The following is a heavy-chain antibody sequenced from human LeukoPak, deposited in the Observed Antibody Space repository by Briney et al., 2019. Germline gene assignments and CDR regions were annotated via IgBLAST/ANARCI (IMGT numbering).Heavy chain of an antibody. CDR2: IWYDGNNK. D-gene: IGHD2-2*01. Sequence: PGRSLRLSCAASGFTFSTYAMHWVRQAPGKGLEWVAVIWYDGNNKYYADSVKGRFTISRDNSKNTLYLQMNSLRAEDTAVYYCARGVPAAMAVDYWGQGTLVTVSS. CDR1: GFTFSTYA. CDR3: ARGVPAAMAVDY. J-gene: IGHJ4*02. V-gene: IGHV3-33*01.